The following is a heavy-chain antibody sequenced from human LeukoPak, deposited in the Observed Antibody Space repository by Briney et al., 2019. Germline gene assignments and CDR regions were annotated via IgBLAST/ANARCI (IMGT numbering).Heavy chain of an antibody. CDR3: AHRGRGSGSYTM. Sequence: SGPTLVNPTQTLTLTCTFSGFSLSTTGVGVGWIRQPPGKALEWLAVTYWNNDKSYSPSLKSRLTITKDTSKNQVVLIMTNMDPVDTATYYCAHRGRGSGSYTMWGQGTLVTVSS. CDR1: GFSLSTTGVG. D-gene: IGHD3-10*01. V-gene: IGHV2-5*01. J-gene: IGHJ4*02. CDR2: TYWNNDK.